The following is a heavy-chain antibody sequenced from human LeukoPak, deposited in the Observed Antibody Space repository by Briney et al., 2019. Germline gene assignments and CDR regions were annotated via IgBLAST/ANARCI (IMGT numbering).Heavy chain of an antibody. CDR2: IIPNFGNA. CDR3: ARDSASRTGIFLDY. V-gene: IGHV1-69*01. CDR1: GDTFSSYA. Sequence: SVKVSCKASGDTFSSYAISWVRQAPGQGLEWMGGIIPNFGNANYAQKFQGRVTITADASTSTAYMELSSLRSEDTAVYYCARDSASRTGIFLDYWGQGTLVTVSS. J-gene: IGHJ4*02. D-gene: IGHD3/OR15-3a*01.